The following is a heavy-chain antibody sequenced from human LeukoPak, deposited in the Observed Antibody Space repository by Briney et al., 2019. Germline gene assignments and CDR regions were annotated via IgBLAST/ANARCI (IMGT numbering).Heavy chain of an antibody. Sequence: PGGSLRLSCAAYGFTFSSYSMNWVRQAPGKGLEWVSYISSSSSTIYYADSVKGRFTISRDNAKNSLYLQMNSLRAEDTAVYYCARDRLIAAAGTNWFDPWGQGTLVTVSS. CDR1: GFTFSSYS. V-gene: IGHV3-48*01. CDR3: ARDRLIAAAGTNWFDP. D-gene: IGHD6-13*01. J-gene: IGHJ5*02. CDR2: ISSSSSTI.